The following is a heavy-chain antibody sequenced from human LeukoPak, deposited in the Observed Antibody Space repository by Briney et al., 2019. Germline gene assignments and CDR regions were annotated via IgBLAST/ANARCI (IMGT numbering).Heavy chain of an antibody. V-gene: IGHV4-30-4*08. CDR2: IYYSGST. CDR3: ARAQNRDAFDI. J-gene: IGHJ3*02. CDR1: GGPISSGDYY. D-gene: IGHD1-14*01. Sequence: PSQTLSLTCTVSGGPISSGDYYWRWIRQPPGKGLEWIGYIYYSGSTYYNPSLKSRVTISVDTSKNQFSLKLSSVTAADTAVYYCARAQNRDAFDIWGQGTMVTVSS.